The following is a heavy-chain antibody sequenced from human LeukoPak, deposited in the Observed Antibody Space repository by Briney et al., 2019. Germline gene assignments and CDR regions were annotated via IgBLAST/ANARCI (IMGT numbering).Heavy chain of an antibody. CDR3: ARHYWTPGAFDI. CDR2: SNRTGST. J-gene: IGHJ3*02. V-gene: IGHV4-38-2*01. D-gene: IGHD3/OR15-3a*01. CDR1: GYSISTGYY. Sequence: SETLSLTCGVSGYSISTGYYWGWVRQPPGKGLEWIVSSNRTGSTHHNPSLKSRVTISVDTSKNQFSLKLASVTAADTAVYYCARHYWTPGAFDIWGQGAMVTVCS.